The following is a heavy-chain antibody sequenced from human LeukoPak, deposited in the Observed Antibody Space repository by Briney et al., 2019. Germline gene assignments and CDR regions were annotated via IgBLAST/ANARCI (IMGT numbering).Heavy chain of an antibody. J-gene: IGHJ4*02. D-gene: IGHD3-22*01. CDR2: ISSSSSYI. CDR1: GFTFSSYS. CDR3: ARGSYYDSSGYYSAD. Sequence: GGSLRLSCAASGFTFSSYSMNWVRQAPGKGLEWVSSISSSSSYIYYADSVKGRFTISRDNAKNSLYLQMNSLRAEDTAVYYCARGSYYDSSGYYSADWGQGTLVTVSS. V-gene: IGHV3-21*01.